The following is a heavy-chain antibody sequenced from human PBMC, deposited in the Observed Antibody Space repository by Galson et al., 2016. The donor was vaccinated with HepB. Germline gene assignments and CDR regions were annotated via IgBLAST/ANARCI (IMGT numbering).Heavy chain of an antibody. CDR2: INPDSSET. CDR1: GLSFSRYW. CDR3: ATDHNWAGY. V-gene: IGHV3-7*03. Sequence: LRLSCAASGLSFSRYWMTWVRQAPGRGLEFVATINPDSSETYYVDSLKGRFTISRDNAQNSLYLRVDSLRVDDTGIYYCATDHNWAGYWGQGTLVIVSS. J-gene: IGHJ4*02. D-gene: IGHD5-24*01.